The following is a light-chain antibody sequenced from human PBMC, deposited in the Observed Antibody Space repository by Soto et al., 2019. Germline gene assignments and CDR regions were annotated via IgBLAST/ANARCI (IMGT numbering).Light chain of an antibody. V-gene: IGKV3-11*01. J-gene: IGKJ4*01. CDR3: QHRSSWPLT. Sequence: IILTQSPATLSLSPGESATLSCRASQSVKSFLVWYQQRPGQAPRLLIYDASNRATGIPARFSGSGSGTDFTLTISSLEPEDFAIYYCQHRSSWPLTFGGGTKVEIK. CDR1: QSVKSF. CDR2: DAS.